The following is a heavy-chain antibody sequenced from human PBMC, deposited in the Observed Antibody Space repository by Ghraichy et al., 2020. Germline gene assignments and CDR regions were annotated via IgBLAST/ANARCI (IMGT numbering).Heavy chain of an antibody. CDR2: ISGSGGST. D-gene: IGHD6-19*01. J-gene: IGHJ4*02. CDR1: GFTFSSYA. V-gene: IGHV3-23*01. CDR3: AKGGAWYSSGWYLDY. Sequence: GESLNISCAASGFTFSSYAMSWVRQAPGKGLEWVSAISGSGGSTYYADSVKGRFTISRDNSKNTLYLQMNSLRAEDTAVYYCAKGGAWYSSGWYLDYWGQGTVVTVSS.